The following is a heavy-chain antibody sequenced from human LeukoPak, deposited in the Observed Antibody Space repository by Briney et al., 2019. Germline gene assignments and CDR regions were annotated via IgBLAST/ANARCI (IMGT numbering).Heavy chain of an antibody. V-gene: IGHV4-4*07. CDR1: GGSISSYY. CDR2: IYTSGST. J-gene: IGHJ3*02. D-gene: IGHD6-13*01. Sequence: SETLSLTCTVSGGSISSYYWSWIRQPAGKGLEWIGRIYTSGSTNYNPSLKSRVAMSVDTSKNQFSLKLSSVTAADTAVYYCAREKAYSSSVDAFDIWGQGTMVTVSS. CDR3: AREKAYSSSVDAFDI.